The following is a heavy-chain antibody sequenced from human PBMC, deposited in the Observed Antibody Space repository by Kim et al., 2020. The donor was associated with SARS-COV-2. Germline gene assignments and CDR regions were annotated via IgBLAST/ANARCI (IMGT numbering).Heavy chain of an antibody. J-gene: IGHJ4*02. CDR2: LSGLCGST. Sequence: GGSLRLSCAASGFTFSSYAMSWVRQAPGQGLEWVSALSGLCGSTYYADSVKGRFTISRDNSKNTLYLQMNSLRAEDTAVYYCAKDWDSDYWGQGTLVTVSS. V-gene: IGHV3-23*01. CDR3: AKDWDSDY. CDR1: GFTFSSYA. D-gene: IGHD7-27*01.